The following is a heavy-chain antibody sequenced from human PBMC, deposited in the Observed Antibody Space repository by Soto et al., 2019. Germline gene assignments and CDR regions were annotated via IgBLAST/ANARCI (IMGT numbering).Heavy chain of an antibody. Sequence: SLTCAFYGGSFSGYYWSWIRQPPGKGLEWIGEINHIGSTNYNPSLKSRVTISVDTSKNRFSLKLTSVTAADTAVYYCARILHYYYYAMDVWGQGTTVTVSS. CDR3: ARILHYYYYAMDV. CDR1: GGSFSGYY. V-gene: IGHV4-34*01. CDR2: INHIGST. J-gene: IGHJ6*02.